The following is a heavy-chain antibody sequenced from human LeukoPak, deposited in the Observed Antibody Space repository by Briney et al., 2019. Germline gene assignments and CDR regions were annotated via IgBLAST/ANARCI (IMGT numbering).Heavy chain of an antibody. J-gene: IGHJ4*02. V-gene: IGHV4-39*01. Sequence: SETLSLTCTVSGGSIISSSYFWGWIRQPPGKGLEWIGSISYSGKTYYNPSLKSRVTISVDTSKNQVSLKLSSVTAADTAVFYCARLYSGTRPPDYWGQGTLVTVSS. D-gene: IGHD3-10*01. CDR2: ISYSGKT. CDR3: ARLYSGTRPPDY. CDR1: GGSIISSSYF.